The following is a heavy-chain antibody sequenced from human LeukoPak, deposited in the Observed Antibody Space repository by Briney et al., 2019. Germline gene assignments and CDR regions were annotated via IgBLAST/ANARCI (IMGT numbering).Heavy chain of an antibody. D-gene: IGHD3-10*01. CDR3: ARGFGEIYYYYMDV. J-gene: IGHJ6*03. CDR2: MNPNSGNT. CDR1: GYTFTSYD. Sequence: ASVKVSCKASGYTFTSYDINWVRQATGQGLEWMGWMNPNSGNTGYAQKFQGRVTITRNTSISTAYMELSSLRSEDTAVYYCARGFGEIYYYYMDVWGKGTTVTISS. V-gene: IGHV1-8*01.